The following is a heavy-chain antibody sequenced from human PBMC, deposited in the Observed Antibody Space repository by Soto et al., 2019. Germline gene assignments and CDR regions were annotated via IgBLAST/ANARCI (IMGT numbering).Heavy chain of an antibody. Sequence: PSETLSLTCTVSGDSVSKYYWNWIRQPAGKGLEWIGRIHSTRSPNYNPSLKSRVTMSVDTSKNQFSLKLNLTSVTAADTAVYYCARSPAYGDYANLDTWGQGTLVTGLL. CDR3: ARSPAYGDYANLDT. CDR2: IHSTRSP. J-gene: IGHJ5*02. V-gene: IGHV4-4*07. CDR1: GDSVSKYY. D-gene: IGHD4-17*01.